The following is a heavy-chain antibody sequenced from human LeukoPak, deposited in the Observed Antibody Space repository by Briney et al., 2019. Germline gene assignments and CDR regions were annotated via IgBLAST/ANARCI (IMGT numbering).Heavy chain of an antibody. J-gene: IGHJ5*02. V-gene: IGHV1-69*05. CDR1: GGTFSSYA. CDR2: IIPIFGTA. CDR3: AREGWELLGNWFDP. D-gene: IGHD1-26*01. Sequence: GASVKVSCKASGGTFSSYAISWVRQAPGQGLEWMGGIIPIFGTANYAQKFQGRVTMTRDTSTSTVYMELSSLRSEDTAVYYCAREGWELLGNWFDPWGQGTLVTVSS.